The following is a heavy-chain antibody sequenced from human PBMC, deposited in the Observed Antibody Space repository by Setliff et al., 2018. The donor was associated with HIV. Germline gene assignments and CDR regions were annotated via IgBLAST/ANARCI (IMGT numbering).Heavy chain of an antibody. D-gene: IGHD3-10*01. V-gene: IGHV1-24*01. CDR1: GYNLTELS. Sequence: GASMKVSCKVSGYNLTELSIHWVRQAPGKGLEWMGGFDPEAGETIYARKFQGRITMTEDTSTDTAYMELGSLRSEDTAVYYCATGIRVTGSDYFDYWGQGTLVTVSS. CDR3: ATGIRVTGSDYFDY. CDR2: FDPEAGET. J-gene: IGHJ4*02.